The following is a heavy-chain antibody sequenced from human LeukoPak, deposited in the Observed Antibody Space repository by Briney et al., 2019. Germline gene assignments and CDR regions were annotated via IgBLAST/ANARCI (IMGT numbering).Heavy chain of an antibody. V-gene: IGHV4-59*01. J-gene: IGHJ6*02. Sequence: SETLSLTCTVSGGSISSYYWSWIRQPPGKGLEWIGYIYYSGSTNYNPSLKSRVTISVDTSKNQFSLKLSSVTAADTAVYYCARAGGYYSYYYGMDVWGQGTTVTVSS. CDR3: ARAGGYYSYYYGMDV. CDR1: GGSISSYY. D-gene: IGHD3-10*01. CDR2: IYYSGST.